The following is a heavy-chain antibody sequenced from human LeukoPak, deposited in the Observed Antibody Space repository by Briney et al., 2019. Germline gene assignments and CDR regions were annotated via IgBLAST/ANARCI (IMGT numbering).Heavy chain of an antibody. D-gene: IGHD2-2*01. CDR2: INPNSGGT. Sequence: ASVKVSCKASGYTFTGYYMHWVRQAPGQGLEWMGWINPNSGGTNYAQKFQGRVTMTRDTSIGTAYMELSRLRSDDTAVYYCARDLYSSTSSFSFDYGARGPLVTVSS. J-gene: IGHJ4*02. V-gene: IGHV1-2*02. CDR3: ARDLYSSTSSFSFDY. CDR1: GYTFTGYY.